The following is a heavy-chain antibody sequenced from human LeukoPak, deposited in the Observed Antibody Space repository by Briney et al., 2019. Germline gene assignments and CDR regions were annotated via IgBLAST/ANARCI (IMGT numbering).Heavy chain of an antibody. D-gene: IGHD4-17*01. J-gene: IGHJ4*02. CDR2: INPNSGGT. CDR3: ARDTSSVTTPYFDY. Sequence: ASVKVSCKASGYSFTTYYMHWVRQAPGQGLEWMGWINPNSGGTNYAQNFQGRVAMTRDASVTTAYMELSRLISDDTAVYYCARDTSSVTTPYFDYWGQGTLVTVSS. CDR1: GYSFTTYY. V-gene: IGHV1-2*02.